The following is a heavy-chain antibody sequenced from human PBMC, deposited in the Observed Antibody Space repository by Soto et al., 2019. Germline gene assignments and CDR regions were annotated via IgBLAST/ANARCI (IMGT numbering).Heavy chain of an antibody. Sequence: QVQLVESGGGLVKPGGSLRLSCAASGFTFSDDYMSWIRQAPGKGLEWISYISGSGDIIYYADSVKGRFTISRDNAKNSLDLQMTSLRAEDTAVYYCARDGDYYETSGYFLREAFEIWGQGTTVTVSS. D-gene: IGHD3-22*01. V-gene: IGHV3-11*01. CDR3: ARDGDYYETSGYFLREAFEI. J-gene: IGHJ3*02. CDR1: GFTFSDDY. CDR2: ISGSGDII.